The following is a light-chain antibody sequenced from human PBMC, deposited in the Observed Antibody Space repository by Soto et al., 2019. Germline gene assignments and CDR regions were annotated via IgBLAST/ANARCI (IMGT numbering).Light chain of an antibody. V-gene: IGLV2-8*01. CDR3: SSYAGSSVPVA. Sequence: QSALTQPPSASGFPGQSVTISCTGASSDVGGYNFVSWYQQHPGKAPKLMIFDVTKRPSGVPDRFSGSKSGNTASLTVSGLQADDEADSYCSSYAGSSVPVAFGGGTKLTVL. CDR1: SSDVGGYNF. J-gene: IGLJ2*01. CDR2: DVT.